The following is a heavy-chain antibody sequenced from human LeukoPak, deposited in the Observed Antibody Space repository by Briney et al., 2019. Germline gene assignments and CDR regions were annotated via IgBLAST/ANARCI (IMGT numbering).Heavy chain of an antibody. CDR1: GASISSYY. J-gene: IGHJ6*03. V-gene: IGHV4-59*12. Sequence: SETLSLTCTVSGASISSYYWNWIRQSPEKGLEWIGYIYYGGSTNYNPSLKSRVTMSVDTSNNQFSLKLSSVTAADTAVYYCARENYYYYMDVWGKGTTVTVSS. CDR2: IYYGGST. CDR3: ARENYYYYMDV.